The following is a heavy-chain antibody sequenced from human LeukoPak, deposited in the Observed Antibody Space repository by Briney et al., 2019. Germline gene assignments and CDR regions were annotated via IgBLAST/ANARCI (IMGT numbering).Heavy chain of an antibody. V-gene: IGHV5-51*01. D-gene: IGHD5-12*01. Sequence: GESLKISCKGSGYSFSIYWIAWVRQMPGKGLEWMGIIYPGDSDTRYSPSFQGQVTISADKSISTAYLQWSGLKASDTAMYYCARHGDGWATIPFDYWGQGTLVTVSS. J-gene: IGHJ4*02. CDR2: IYPGDSDT. CDR3: ARHGDGWATIPFDY. CDR1: GYSFSIYW.